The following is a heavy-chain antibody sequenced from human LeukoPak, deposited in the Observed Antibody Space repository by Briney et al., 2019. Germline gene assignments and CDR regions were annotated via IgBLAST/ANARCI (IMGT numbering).Heavy chain of an antibody. Sequence: GGSLRLSCAASGFTFSSYAMSWVRQAPGKGLEWVSAISGSGGSTYYADSVKGWFTISRDNSKYTLYLQMNSLRAEDTAVYYCAKVWDILTGYSGSFLDYWGQGTLVTVSS. CDR3: AKVWDILTGYSGSFLDY. D-gene: IGHD3-9*01. CDR2: ISGSGGST. J-gene: IGHJ4*02. CDR1: GFTFSSYA. V-gene: IGHV3-23*01.